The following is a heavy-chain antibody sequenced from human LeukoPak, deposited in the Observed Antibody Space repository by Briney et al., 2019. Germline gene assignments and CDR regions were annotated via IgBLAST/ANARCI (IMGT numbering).Heavy chain of an antibody. V-gene: IGHV3-21*01. CDR3: ARRILHGGPPGY. Sequence: GGSLRLSCAASGFTFSSYSMNWDRQAPGKGLEWVSSISSSSSYIYYADSVKGRFTISRDNAKNSLYLQMNSLRAEDTAVYCCARRILHGGPPGYWGQGTLVTVSS. D-gene: IGHD4-23*01. CDR1: GFTFSSYS. CDR2: ISSSSSYI. J-gene: IGHJ4*02.